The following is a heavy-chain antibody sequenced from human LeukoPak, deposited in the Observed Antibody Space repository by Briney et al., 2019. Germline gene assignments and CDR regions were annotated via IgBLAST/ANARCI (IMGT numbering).Heavy chain of an antibody. V-gene: IGHV1-18*01. J-gene: IGHJ6*02. CDR1: GYTFTSYG. CDR2: ISAYNGNT. CDR3: ARSGGIAVAGSRMDV. D-gene: IGHD6-19*01. Sequence: ASVKVSCKASGYTFTSYGFSWVRQAPGQGLEWMGWISAYNGNTNYAQNFEGRVTITTDTSTSTAYMELTSLRSDDTAVYYCARSGGIAVAGSRMDVWGQGTTVTVSS.